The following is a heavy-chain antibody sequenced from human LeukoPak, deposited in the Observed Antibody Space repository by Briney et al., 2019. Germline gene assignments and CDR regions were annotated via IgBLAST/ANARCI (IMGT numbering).Heavy chain of an antibody. Sequence: ASVKVSCKASGYTFTGYYMRWVRQAPGQGLEWMGWINPNSGGTNYAQKFQGRVTMTRDTSISTAYMELSRLRSDDTAVYYCATPDTPHNPYYFDYWGQGTLVTVSS. CDR3: ATPDTPHNPYYFDY. CDR1: GYTFTGYY. CDR2: INPNSGGT. D-gene: IGHD1-1*01. V-gene: IGHV1-2*02. J-gene: IGHJ4*02.